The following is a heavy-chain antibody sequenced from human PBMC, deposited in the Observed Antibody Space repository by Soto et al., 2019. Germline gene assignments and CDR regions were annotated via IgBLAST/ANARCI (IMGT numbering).Heavy chain of an antibody. CDR2: IYHSGYT. J-gene: IGHJ6*02. CDR3: AKWEGLGSDYYYYAMDV. Sequence: PSETLSLTCDVSGGSISSGGYYWTWIRQHPGKGLEWIAYIYHSGYTFYNPSLKSRVTMSVDTSKNQFSLKLRSVTAADTAVYYCAKWEGLGSDYYYYAMDVWGQGTTVTVS. D-gene: IGHD1-26*01. V-gene: IGHV4-31*11. CDR1: GGSISSGGYY.